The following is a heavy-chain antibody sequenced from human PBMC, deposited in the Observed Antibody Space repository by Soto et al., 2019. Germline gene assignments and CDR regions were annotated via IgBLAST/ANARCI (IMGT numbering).Heavy chain of an antibody. V-gene: IGHV4-61*01. CDR3: ARGGEPLGYYGLDV. Sequence: QVQLQESGPGLLKASETLSLTCSVSGGSVRSGNHFWNWTRQPPGRGLEWLGYMCYTGVTNYNPSLKSRVSMSVDTSKDQFSLNLTSLTAADTAVYYCARGGEPLGYYGLDVWGQGTTVTVSS. J-gene: IGHJ6*02. CDR2: MCYTGVT. CDR1: GGSVRSGNHF.